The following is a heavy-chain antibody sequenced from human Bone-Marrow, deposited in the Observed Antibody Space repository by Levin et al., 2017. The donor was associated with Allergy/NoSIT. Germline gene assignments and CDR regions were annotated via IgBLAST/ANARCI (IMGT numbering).Heavy chain of an antibody. CDR1: GYTLSELS. V-gene: IGHV1-24*01. CDR3: ATEYDY. CDR2: VDSEDGET. J-gene: IGHJ4*02. Sequence: GESLKISCKVSGYTLSELSMHWVRQAPGKGLEWMGVVDSEDGETIYAQKFQGRVTMTEDTSTDTAYMELSSLRSEDTALYYCATEYDYWGQGTLVTVSS.